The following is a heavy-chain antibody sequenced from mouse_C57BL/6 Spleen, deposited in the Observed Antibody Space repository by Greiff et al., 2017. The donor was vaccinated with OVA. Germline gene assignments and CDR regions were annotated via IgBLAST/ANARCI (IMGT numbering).Heavy chain of an antibody. Sequence: EVKLLESGAELVRPGASVKLSCTASGFNIKDYYMHWVKQRPEQGLEWIGRIDPEDGDTEYAPKFQGKATMTADTSSNTAYLQLSSLTSEDTAVYYCTTGDYYGSSSWFAYWGQGTLVTVSA. CDR2: IDPEDGDT. CDR1: GFNIKDYY. J-gene: IGHJ3*01. D-gene: IGHD1-1*01. CDR3: TTGDYYGSSSWFAY. V-gene: IGHV14-1*01.